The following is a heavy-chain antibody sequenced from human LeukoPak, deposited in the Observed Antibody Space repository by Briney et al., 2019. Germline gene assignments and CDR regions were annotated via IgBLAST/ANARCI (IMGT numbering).Heavy chain of an antibody. D-gene: IGHD4-23*01. Sequence: GGSLRLSCAASGITLRGYSMNWVRQAPGKGLEWVSSISSSSHYIYYADSVKGRFTISRDNAKTSLYLQMNSLRVEDTAVYYCAGTTVITWGAFDIWGQGTMVTVSS. CDR1: GITLRGYS. V-gene: IGHV3-21*01. CDR2: ISSSSHYI. J-gene: IGHJ3*02. CDR3: AGTTVITWGAFDI.